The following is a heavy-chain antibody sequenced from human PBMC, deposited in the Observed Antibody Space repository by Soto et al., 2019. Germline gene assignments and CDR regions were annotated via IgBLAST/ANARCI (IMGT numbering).Heavy chain of an antibody. CDR1: GFTFSSYW. J-gene: IGHJ6*02. CDR2: INSDGSST. V-gene: IGHV3-74*01. Sequence: PGGSLRLSCAASGFTFSSYWMHWVRQAPGKGLVWVSRINSDGSSTSYADSVKGRFTISRDNAKNTLYLQMNSLRAEDTAVYYCARDHVEQWLDYYYYYGMDVWGQGTTVTVSS. CDR3: ARDHVEQWLDYYYYYGMDV. D-gene: IGHD6-19*01.